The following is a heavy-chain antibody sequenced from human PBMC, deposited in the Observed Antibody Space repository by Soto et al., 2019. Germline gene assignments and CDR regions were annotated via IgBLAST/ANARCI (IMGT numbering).Heavy chain of an antibody. Sequence: ASVKVSCKASGYTFTSYYMHWVRQAPGQGLEWVGIINPSGGSTRYAQTCQGRVTMTRNTSTSTVDMELSSLRSEDTAGYYCARDIVVVLAGFYYYYGMDVLGQGTTVTVSS. D-gene: IGHD2-2*01. CDR3: ARDIVVVLAGFYYYYGMDV. CDR2: INPSGGST. V-gene: IGHV1-46*03. J-gene: IGHJ6*02. CDR1: GYTFTSYY.